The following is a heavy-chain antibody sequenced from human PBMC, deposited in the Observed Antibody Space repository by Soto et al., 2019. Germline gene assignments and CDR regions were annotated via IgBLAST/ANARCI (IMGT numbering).Heavy chain of an antibody. Sequence: SGPTLVNPTQTLTLTCTFSGFSLSTSGMCVSWIRQPPGKALEWLARIDWDDDKYYRTSLKTRLTISKDTSKNQVVLTMANVGPVDTATYYCARLRSSDRGLFFDWGLGTLVTVSS. D-gene: IGHD2-21*01. V-gene: IGHV2-70*11. CDR3: ARLRSSDRGLFFD. CDR2: IDWDDDK. CDR1: GFSLSTSGMC. J-gene: IGHJ4*02.